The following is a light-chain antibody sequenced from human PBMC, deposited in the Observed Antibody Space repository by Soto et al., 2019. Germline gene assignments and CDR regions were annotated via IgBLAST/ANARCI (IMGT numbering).Light chain of an antibody. CDR2: GAS. CDR1: QSVSFN. CDR3: QQYGSSPPST. V-gene: IGKV3-20*01. J-gene: IGKJ5*01. Sequence: VMTQSPATLSVSPGESATLSCRASQSVSFNLAWYQQKRGQAPRLLIYGASSRATGIPDRFSGSGSGTDFTLTISRLEPEDFAVYYCQQYGSSPPSTFGQGTRLEIK.